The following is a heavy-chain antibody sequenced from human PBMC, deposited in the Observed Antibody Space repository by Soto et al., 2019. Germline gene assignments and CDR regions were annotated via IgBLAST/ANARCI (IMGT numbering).Heavy chain of an antibody. CDR3: IRASGVAGTGEYF. CDR2: ISGGGGT. CDR1: GFDFSTYW. Sequence: EVHLVESGGGLVQPAGSLRLSCAASGFDFSTYWMHWVRQAPGKGLVWVSRISGGGGTTYADSVEGRFTISRDNAKNILYLQMSSLTEEDTAMYYCIRASGVAGTGEYFWGQGTLVTVSS. V-gene: IGHV3-74*03. D-gene: IGHD3-10*01. J-gene: IGHJ4*02.